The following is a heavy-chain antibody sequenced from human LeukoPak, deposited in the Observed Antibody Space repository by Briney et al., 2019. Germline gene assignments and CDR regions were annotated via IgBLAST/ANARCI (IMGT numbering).Heavy chain of an antibody. D-gene: IGHD3-10*01. Sequence: SRTLSLTCAVSGGSISSGGYSWSWIRQPPGKGLEWIGYIYHSGSTYYNPSLKSRVTISVDRSKNQFSLKLSSVTAADTAVYYCARGELIPNYGSGSFFDYWGQGTLVTVSS. V-gene: IGHV4-30-2*01. CDR2: IYHSGST. CDR3: ARGELIPNYGSGSFFDY. J-gene: IGHJ4*02. CDR1: GGSISSGGYS.